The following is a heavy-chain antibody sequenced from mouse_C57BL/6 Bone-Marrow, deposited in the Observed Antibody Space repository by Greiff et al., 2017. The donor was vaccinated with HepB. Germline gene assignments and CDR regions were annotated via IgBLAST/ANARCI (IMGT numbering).Heavy chain of an antibody. CDR1: GFTFSSYT. Sequence: EVQRVESGGGLVKPGGSLKLSCAASGFTFSSYTMSWVRQTPEKRLEWVATISGGGGNTYYPDSVKGRFTISRDNAKNTLYLQMSSLRSEDTALYYCARTPIMDYWGQGTSVTVSS. CDR3: ARTPIMDY. V-gene: IGHV5-9*01. CDR2: ISGGGGNT. J-gene: IGHJ4*01.